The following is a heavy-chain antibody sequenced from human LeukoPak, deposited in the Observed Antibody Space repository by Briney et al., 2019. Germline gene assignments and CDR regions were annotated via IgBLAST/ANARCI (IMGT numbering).Heavy chain of an antibody. CDR1: GFTLRSYS. J-gene: IGHJ4*02. CDR3: ARDSPRRPGFDY. Sequence: GGSLRLSCAASGFTLRSYSMNWVRQAPGKGLEWVAYVSSSSSTISYSDSVEGRFTTYRDNAENSLYLQMAGLTVEDTAVYYCARDSPRRPGFDYWGQGTLVAVSS. CDR2: VSSSSSTI. V-gene: IGHV3-48*04.